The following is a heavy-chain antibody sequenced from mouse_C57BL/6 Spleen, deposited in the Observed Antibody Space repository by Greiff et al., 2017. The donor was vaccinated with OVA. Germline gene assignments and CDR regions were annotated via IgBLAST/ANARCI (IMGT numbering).Heavy chain of an antibody. CDR1: GFTFSNYW. CDR3: TGAGDYAAY. Sequence: DVMLVESGGGLVQPGGSMKLSCVASGFTFSNYWMNWVRQSPEKGLEWVAQIRLKSDNYATHYAESVKGRFTISRDDSKSSVYLQMNNLRAEDTGIYYCTGAGDYAAYWGQGTLVTVSA. V-gene: IGHV6-3*01. D-gene: IGHD2-4*01. J-gene: IGHJ3*01. CDR2: IRLKSDNYAT.